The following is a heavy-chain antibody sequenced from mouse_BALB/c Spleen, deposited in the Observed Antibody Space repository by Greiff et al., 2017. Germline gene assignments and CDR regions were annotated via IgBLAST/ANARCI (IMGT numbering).Heavy chain of an antibody. J-gene: IGHJ1*01. CDR1: GFTFSSYG. CDR3: AREGLYYGSSPRYWYFDV. V-gene: IGHV5-6*01. Sequence: EVQGVESGGDLVKPGGSLKLSCAASGFTFSSYGMSWVRQTPDKRLEWVATISSGGSYTYYPDSVKGRFTISRDNAKNTLYLQMSSLKSEDTAMYYCAREGLYYGSSPRYWYFDVWGAGTTVTVSS. D-gene: IGHD1-1*01. CDR2: ISSGGSYT.